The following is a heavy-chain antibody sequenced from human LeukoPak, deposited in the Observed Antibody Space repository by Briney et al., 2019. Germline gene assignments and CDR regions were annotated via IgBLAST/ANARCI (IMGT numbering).Heavy chain of an antibody. CDR1: GYTFTSYG. CDR2: ISAYNGNT. V-gene: IGHV1-18*01. Sequence: ASVKVSCKASGYTFTSYGISWVRQAPGQGREWMGWISAYNGNTNYAQKLQGRVTMTTDTSTSTAYMELRSLRSDDTAVYYCARAEGGLLWFGELLYSWFDPWGQGTLVTVSS. J-gene: IGHJ5*02. CDR3: ARAEGGLLWFGELLYSWFDP. D-gene: IGHD3-10*01.